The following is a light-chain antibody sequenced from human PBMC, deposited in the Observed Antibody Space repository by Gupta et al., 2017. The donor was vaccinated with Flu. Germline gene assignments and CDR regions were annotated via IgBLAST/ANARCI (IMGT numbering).Light chain of an antibody. CDR1: QSGSTN. J-gene: IGKJ1*01. CDR3: QQYNNWPET. CDR2: GAS. V-gene: IGKV3-15*01. Sequence: PATLSVATGERANLSCRASQSGSTNLAWYQQKPGQAPRLLIYGASTRATGIAARFSGSGSGTEFTLTISSLQSEDFALYYCQQYNNWPETFGQGTKVEIK.